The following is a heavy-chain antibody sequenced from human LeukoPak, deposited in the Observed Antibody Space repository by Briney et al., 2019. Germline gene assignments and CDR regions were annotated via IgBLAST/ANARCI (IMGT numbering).Heavy chain of an antibody. CDR2: ISYDGSNK. J-gene: IGHJ4*02. V-gene: IGHV3-30-3*01. CDR1: GFTFSSYA. CDR3: AKEPTMLYGYVY. Sequence: GGSLRLSCAASGFTFSSYAMHWVRQAPGKGLEWVAVISYDGSNKYYADSVKGRFTISRDNSKNTLYLQTNSLRAEDTAVYYCAKEPTMLYGYVYWGQGTLVTVSS. D-gene: IGHD5-12*01.